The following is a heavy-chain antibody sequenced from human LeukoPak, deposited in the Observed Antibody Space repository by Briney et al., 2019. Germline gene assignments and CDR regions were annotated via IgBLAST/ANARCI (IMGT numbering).Heavy chain of an antibody. Sequence: PGGPLRLSCAASGFTLSRHTMTWVRQAPGKGLEWVSAITSSSIYKYFADSVKGRFAISRDNARNSLYLEMDSLRVEDTAVYYCARDRDLVGATTLLDYWGQGTLVTVSS. D-gene: IGHD1-26*01. CDR3: ARDRDLVGATTLLDY. J-gene: IGHJ4*02. CDR1: GFTLSRHT. V-gene: IGHV3-21*01. CDR2: ITSSSIYK.